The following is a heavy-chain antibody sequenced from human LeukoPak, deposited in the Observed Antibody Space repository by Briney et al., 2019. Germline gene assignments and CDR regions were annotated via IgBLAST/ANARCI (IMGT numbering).Heavy chain of an antibody. D-gene: IGHD3-22*01. CDR2: ISGSGGST. Sequence: GGSLRLSCAASGFTFSSYGMSWVRQAPGKGLEWVSAISGSGGSTYYADSVKGRFTISRDNSKNTLYLQMNSLRAEDTAVYYCAKAGFTRYYDSSGYYHLDYWGQGTLVTVSS. J-gene: IGHJ4*02. V-gene: IGHV3-23*01. CDR3: AKAGFTRYYDSSGYYHLDY. CDR1: GFTFSSYG.